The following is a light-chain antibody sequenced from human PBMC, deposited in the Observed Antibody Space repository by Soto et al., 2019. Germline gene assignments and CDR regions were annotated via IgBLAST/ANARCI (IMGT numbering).Light chain of an antibody. CDR3: QQFGSLPWT. CDR1: QSVRSSH. Sequence: EIVLTQSPGTLSLSPGERATLSCRASQSVRSSHLAWYQQKPGQAPRLLIFGASNRATGIPDRFSGSESGTDFTLSISRLESEDFAVYYCQQFGSLPWTFGQGTKVEIK. CDR2: GAS. V-gene: IGKV3-20*01. J-gene: IGKJ1*01.